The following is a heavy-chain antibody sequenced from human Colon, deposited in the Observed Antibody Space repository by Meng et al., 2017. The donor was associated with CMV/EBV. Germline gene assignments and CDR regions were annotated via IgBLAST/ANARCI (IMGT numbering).Heavy chain of an antibody. Sequence: CLFRAPPGKGLGWIGGIDHSRSTYYNPSLKSRVTISLDTSKNQFSLVLNTVTAADTARYYCAREWGVAYCSSTNCYARLNAFDIWGQGTLVTVSS. D-gene: IGHD2-2*01. CDR2: IDHSRST. CDR3: AREWGVAYCSSTNCYARLNAFDI. V-gene: IGHV4-38-2*02. J-gene: IGHJ4*02.